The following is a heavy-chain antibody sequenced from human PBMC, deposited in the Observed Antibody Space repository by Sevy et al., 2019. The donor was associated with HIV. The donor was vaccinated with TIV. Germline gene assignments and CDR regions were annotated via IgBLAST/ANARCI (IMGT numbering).Heavy chain of an antibody. CDR2: ISAYNGNT. J-gene: IGHJ4*02. CDR3: ARMIAAAPPLDY. V-gene: IGHV1-18*01. Sequence: ASVKVCCKASGYTFTSYGISWVRQAPGQGLEWMGWISAYNGNTNYAQKLQGRVTMTTDTSTSTAYMELRSLRSDDTAVYYCARMIAAAPPLDYRGQGTLVTVSS. CDR1: GYTFTSYG. D-gene: IGHD6-13*01.